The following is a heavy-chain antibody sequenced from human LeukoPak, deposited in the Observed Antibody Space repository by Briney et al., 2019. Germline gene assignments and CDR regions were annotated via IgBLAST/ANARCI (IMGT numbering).Heavy chain of an antibody. CDR1: GGSISSSSYY. CDR3: ARGLGIAAAAIRDGDAFDI. D-gene: IGHD6-13*01. J-gene: IGHJ3*02. Sequence: PSETLSLTCTVSGGSISSSSYYWGWIRQPPGKGLEWIGSIYYSGSTYYNPSLKSRVTISVDTSKDQFSLKLSSVTAADTAVYYCARGLGIAAAAIRDGDAFDIWGQGTMVTVSS. CDR2: IYYSGST. V-gene: IGHV4-39*07.